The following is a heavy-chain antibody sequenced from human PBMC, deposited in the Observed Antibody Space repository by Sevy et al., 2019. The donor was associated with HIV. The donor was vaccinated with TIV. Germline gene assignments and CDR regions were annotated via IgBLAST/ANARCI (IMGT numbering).Heavy chain of an antibody. CDR3: ARRAVHGEGRSFDI. J-gene: IGHJ3*02. CDR1: GDSLTVGSYY. CDR2: IFYTGLV. D-gene: IGHD1-1*01. V-gene: IGHV4-39*01. Sequence: SETLSLTCAVSGDSLTVGSYYWGWIRQPPGEGLEWIGNIFYTGLVAYNPSLQSRVTISVDTSKNQFSLELKSVTAADTAAYSCARRAVHGEGRSFDIWGPGTTVPVSS.